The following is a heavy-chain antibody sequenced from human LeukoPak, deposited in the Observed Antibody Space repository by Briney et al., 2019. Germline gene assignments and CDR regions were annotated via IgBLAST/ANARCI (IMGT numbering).Heavy chain of an antibody. Sequence: GGSLRLSCAASGFTFSHYYMSWIRQAPGQGLEWVAYISHSSGFTNYADSVKGRFDISRDNAKNSLYLQMDSLRAEDTAIYYCAKLFKAYSSTWIDYWGQGNLVTVSS. CDR3: AKLFKAYSSTWIDY. D-gene: IGHD6-13*01. V-gene: IGHV3-11*03. CDR2: ISHSSGFT. CDR1: GFTFSHYY. J-gene: IGHJ4*02.